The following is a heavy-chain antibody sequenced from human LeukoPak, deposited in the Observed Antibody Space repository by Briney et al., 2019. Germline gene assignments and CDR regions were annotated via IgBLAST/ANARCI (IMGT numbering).Heavy chain of an antibody. D-gene: IGHD4-17*01. V-gene: IGHV5-51*01. J-gene: IGHJ4*02. CDR1: GYSFSNYW. CDR3: ARKTLYGFDY. CDR2: IYPGDSDT. Sequence: GESLKISCKGSGYSFSNYWIAWVRQTPGKGLEWMGIIYPGDSDTRYSPSFQGQVTISADKSISTAYLQWSSLKASDTAMYYCARKTLYGFDYWGQGTLVTVSS.